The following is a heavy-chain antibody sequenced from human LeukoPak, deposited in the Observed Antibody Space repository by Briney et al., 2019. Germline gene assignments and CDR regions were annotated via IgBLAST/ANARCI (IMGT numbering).Heavy chain of an antibody. J-gene: IGHJ5*02. Sequence: SVTLSLTCTVYGGSISSYYWSWIRQPPGKGLEWIGNIYYSRSTNYNQSLKSRVTISVDTSKNQFPLKLSSVTAADTAVYYCARRLTSGKQLGGILRSYWCDPWGQGTLVTVTS. CDR1: GGSISSYY. CDR2: IYYSRST. V-gene: IGHV4-59*08. D-gene: IGHD6-6*01. CDR3: ARRLTSGKQLGGILRSYWCDP.